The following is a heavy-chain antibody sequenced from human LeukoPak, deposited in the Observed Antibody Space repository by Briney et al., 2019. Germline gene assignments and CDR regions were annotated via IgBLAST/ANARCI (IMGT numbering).Heavy chain of an antibody. CDR1: GGSFSGYY. CDR3: ARGSPGYDSSGYVRSYFDY. J-gene: IGHJ4*02. Sequence: SETLSLTCAVYGGSFSGYYWSWIRQPPGKGLEWIGEINHSGSTNYNPSLKSRVTISVDTSKNQFPLKLSSVTAADTAVYYCARGSPGYDSSGYVRSYFDYWGQGTLVTVSS. CDR2: INHSGST. D-gene: IGHD3-22*01. V-gene: IGHV4-34*01.